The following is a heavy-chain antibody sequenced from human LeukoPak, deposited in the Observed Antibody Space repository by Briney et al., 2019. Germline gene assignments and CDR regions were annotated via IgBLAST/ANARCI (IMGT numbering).Heavy chain of an antibody. Sequence: GGSLRLSCAASGFTFSDYYMSWIRQAPGKGLEWVSFIRSSGSTIYYADSVKGRFTISRDNAKNTLYLQMNSLRAEATAVQYCARDRYCSRTMCYGGYCDLWGRGTLLTLSS. J-gene: IGHJ2*01. CDR3: ARDRYCSRTMCYGGYCDL. CDR1: GFTFSDYY. D-gene: IGHD2-2*01. CDR2: IRSSGSTI. V-gene: IGHV3-11*01.